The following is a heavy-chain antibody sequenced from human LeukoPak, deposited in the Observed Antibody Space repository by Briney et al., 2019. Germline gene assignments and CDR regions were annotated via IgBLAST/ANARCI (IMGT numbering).Heavy chain of an antibody. CDR1: GPRLYSYP. V-gene: IGHV3-30*04. Sequence: PGGCLRPSFSVSGPRLYSYPMQSVRQAPGRGLGWVAVISNNGNNKYYADSVKGRFTNSRDNSNNTLALPMNDLRVEDTAEYYCARPDDSESYRANHYWGRGTLVTVS. D-gene: IGHD3-10*01. CDR2: ISNNGNNK. J-gene: IGHJ4*02. CDR3: ARPDDSESYRANHY.